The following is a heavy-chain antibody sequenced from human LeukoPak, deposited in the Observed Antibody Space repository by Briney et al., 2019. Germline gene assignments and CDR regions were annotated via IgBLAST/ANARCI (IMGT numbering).Heavy chain of an antibody. CDR1: GFTLSSYS. J-gene: IGHJ4*02. Sequence: GGSLRLSCAASGFTLSSYSMNWVRQAPGKGLEWVSSISSSSSYIYYADSVKGRFTISRDNAKNSLYLQMNSLRAEDTAVYYCAREGVMGDNFDYWGQGTLVTVSS. V-gene: IGHV3-21*01. CDR2: ISSSSSYI. D-gene: IGHD3-16*01. CDR3: AREGVMGDNFDY.